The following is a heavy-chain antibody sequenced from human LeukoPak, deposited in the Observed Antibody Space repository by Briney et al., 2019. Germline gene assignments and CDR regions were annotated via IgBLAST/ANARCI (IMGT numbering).Heavy chain of an antibody. Sequence: SETLSLTCTVPGGSISSYYWSWIRQPAGKGLEWIGRIYTSGSTNYNHSLKSRVTMSVDTSKTQFSLKLSSVTAADTAVYYCARDSYYYGSGYYAHFDYWGQGTLVTVSS. J-gene: IGHJ4*02. CDR1: GGSISSYY. CDR3: ARDSYYYGSGYYAHFDY. CDR2: IYTSGST. D-gene: IGHD3-10*01. V-gene: IGHV4-4*07.